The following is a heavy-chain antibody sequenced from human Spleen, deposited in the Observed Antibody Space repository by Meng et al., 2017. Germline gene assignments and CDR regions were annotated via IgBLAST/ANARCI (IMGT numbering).Heavy chain of an antibody. D-gene: IGHD6-13*01. CDR1: GYTFNTYD. J-gene: IGHJ4*02. V-gene: IGHV1-8*03. Sequence: ASVKVSCKASGYTFNTYDINWVRQATGQGLEWMGWMNPNSGNTGYAQEFQGRLSITRDTSISTAYMELSSLRPEDTAVYYCARGKKRPGIAAAGTRDYWGQGTLVTVSS. CDR3: ARGKKRPGIAAAGTRDY. CDR2: MNPNSGNT.